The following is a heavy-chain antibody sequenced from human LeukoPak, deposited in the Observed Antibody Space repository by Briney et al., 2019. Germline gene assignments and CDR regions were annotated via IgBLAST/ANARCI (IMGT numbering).Heavy chain of an antibody. CDR3: AKPLEKYTYGGNFDY. V-gene: IGHV3-23*01. CDR1: GFTFSSYA. Sequence: GGSLRLSCGASGFTFSSYAMSWVRQAPGKGLAWVSVISSSADSTYYADSVKGRFTISRDNSKNTLFLQMNSLRAEDTAVYYCAKPLEKYTYGGNFDYWGQGILVTVSS. CDR2: ISSSADST. D-gene: IGHD4-23*01. J-gene: IGHJ4*02.